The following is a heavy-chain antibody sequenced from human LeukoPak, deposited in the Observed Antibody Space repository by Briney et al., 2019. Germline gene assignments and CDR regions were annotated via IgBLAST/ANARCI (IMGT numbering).Heavy chain of an antibody. J-gene: IGHJ4*02. V-gene: IGHV4-39*07. CDR1: GGSISSSSYY. D-gene: IGHD1-26*01. CDR2: IYYSGST. Sequence: SETLSLTCTVSGGSISSSSYYWGWIRQPPGKGLEWIGSIYYSGSTYYSPSLKSRVTISVDTSKNQFSLKLSSVTAADTAVYYCARGIERTLFDYWGQGTLVTVSS. CDR3: ARGIERTLFDY.